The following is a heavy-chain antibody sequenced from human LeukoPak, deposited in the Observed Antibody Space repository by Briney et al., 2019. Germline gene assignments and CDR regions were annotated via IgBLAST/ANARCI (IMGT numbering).Heavy chain of an antibody. Sequence: GGSLRLSCAASGFTFSSYSMNWVRQAPGKGLEWVSSISSSSSYIYYADSVKGRFTISRDNAKNSLYLQMNSLRAEDTAVYYCAKETVNYYDSSGYYTPFDYWGQGTLVTVSS. CDR1: GFTFSSYS. CDR3: AKETVNYYDSSGYYTPFDY. V-gene: IGHV3-21*01. CDR2: ISSSSSYI. D-gene: IGHD3-22*01. J-gene: IGHJ4*02.